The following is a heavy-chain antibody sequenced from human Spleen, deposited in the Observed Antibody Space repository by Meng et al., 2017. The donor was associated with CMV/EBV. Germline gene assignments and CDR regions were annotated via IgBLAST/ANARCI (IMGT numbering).Heavy chain of an antibody. CDR1: GFTFSSYN. Sequence: GESLKISCAASGFTFSSYNMNWVRQAPGKGLEWVSSSSVSTGHKDYADSVKGRFTISRDNAQNSLYLQMNSLRADDSAVYYCARDRSSEVMVGEYYFDYWGQGTLVTVSS. CDR2: SSVSTGHK. D-gene: IGHD2-15*01. J-gene: IGHJ4*02. V-gene: IGHV3-21*01. CDR3: ARDRSSEVMVGEYYFDY.